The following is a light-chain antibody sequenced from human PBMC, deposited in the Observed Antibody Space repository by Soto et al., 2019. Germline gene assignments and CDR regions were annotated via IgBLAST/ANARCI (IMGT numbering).Light chain of an antibody. V-gene: IGKV3-15*01. J-gene: IGKJ1*01. CDR1: QSVSTN. CDR2: SVS. CDR3: QQYLSWPRT. Sequence: EIVLTQSPATLSVSPGDRASLSCRAGQSVSTNLAWYQHKPGQPPRLLFYSVSARASGVPARYSVSGSETDFTLTISSLQSEVLAVYYWQQYLSWPRTFGQPTQVE.